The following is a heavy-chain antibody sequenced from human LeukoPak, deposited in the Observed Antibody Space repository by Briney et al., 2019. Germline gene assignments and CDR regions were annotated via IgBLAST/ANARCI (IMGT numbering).Heavy chain of an antibody. CDR1: GLTVSGNG. J-gene: IGHJ4*02. CDR2: IYSGGST. V-gene: IGHV3-53*01. Sequence: GGSLRLSCAASGLTVSGNGMTWVRQAPGKGLEWVSVIYSGGSTYYADSVKGRFTISRDNSKNTLYLQMNSLKVEDTAVYYCARDSNGPYDYWGQGTLVTVSS. D-gene: IGHD2-8*01. CDR3: ARDSNGPYDY.